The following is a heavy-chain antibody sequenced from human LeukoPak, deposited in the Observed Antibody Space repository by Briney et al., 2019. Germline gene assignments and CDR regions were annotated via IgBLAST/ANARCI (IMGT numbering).Heavy chain of an antibody. CDR1: GGSISSSSYY. CDR2: TYYSGST. J-gene: IGHJ4*02. CDR3: ARYDSSGYYYGGCFDY. Sequence: SETLSLTCTVSGGSISSSSYYWGWNRQPPGEGLEWIGSTYYSGSTYYTPSLKSRVTISVDTSKNQFSLKLSSVTAADTAVYYCARYDSSGYYYGGCFDYWGQGTLVTVSS. D-gene: IGHD3-22*01. V-gene: IGHV4-39*01.